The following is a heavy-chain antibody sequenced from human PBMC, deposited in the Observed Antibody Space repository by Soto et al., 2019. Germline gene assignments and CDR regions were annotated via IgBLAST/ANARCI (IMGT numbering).Heavy chain of an antibody. CDR3: ARVPLL. V-gene: IGHV4-30-2*01. J-gene: IGHJ4*02. CDR1: GDSISSGGYS. D-gene: IGHD1-26*01. Sequence: SETLSLTCAVSGDSISSGGYSWSWIRQPPGKGLEWIGYIYHSGSTYYNPSLKSRVTISVDRSKNQFSLKLSSVTAADTAVYYCARVPLLWGQGTLVTVSS. CDR2: IYHSGST.